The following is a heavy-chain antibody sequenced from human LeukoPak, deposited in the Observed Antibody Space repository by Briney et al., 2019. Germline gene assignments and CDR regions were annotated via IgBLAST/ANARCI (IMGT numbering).Heavy chain of an antibody. V-gene: IGHV4-30-4*07. J-gene: IGHJ5*02. Sequence: SETLSLTCTVSGGSISSGGYSWSWIRQPPGKGLEWIGYIYYSGSTYYNPSLKSRVTIPVDTSKNQFSLKLSSVTAADTAVYYCARARSSSSNDGGAFDPWGQGTLVTVSS. D-gene: IGHD6-6*01. CDR2: IYYSGST. CDR1: GGSISSGGYS. CDR3: ARARSSSSNDGGAFDP.